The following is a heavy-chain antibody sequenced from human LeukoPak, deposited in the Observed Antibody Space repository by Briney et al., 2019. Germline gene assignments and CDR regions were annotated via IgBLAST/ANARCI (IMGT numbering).Heavy chain of an antibody. CDR2: IYYSGST. CDR3: ARHEISTRGYSYGYFSYYYYYGMDV. D-gene: IGHD5-18*01. CDR1: GGSISSYY. V-gene: IGHV4-59*08. J-gene: IGHJ6*02. Sequence: SETLSLTCTVSGGSISSYYWSWIRQPPGKGLEWIGYIYYSGSTNYNPSLKSRVTISVDTSKNQFSLKLSSVTAADTAVYYCARHEISTRGYSYGYFSYYYYYGMDVWGQGTTVTVSS.